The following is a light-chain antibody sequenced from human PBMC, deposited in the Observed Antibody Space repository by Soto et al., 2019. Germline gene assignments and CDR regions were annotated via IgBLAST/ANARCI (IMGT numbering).Light chain of an antibody. CDR2: GAS. Sequence: EIVMTQSPATLSVSPGERATLSCRASQSVSNNLAWYQQKPGQAPRLLINGASTRATGIPARFSGSGSGTEFTLIISSLQSEDSAVYYCQQYNSWLWTFGQGTKVDIK. J-gene: IGKJ1*01. CDR3: QQYNSWLWT. V-gene: IGKV3-15*01. CDR1: QSVSNN.